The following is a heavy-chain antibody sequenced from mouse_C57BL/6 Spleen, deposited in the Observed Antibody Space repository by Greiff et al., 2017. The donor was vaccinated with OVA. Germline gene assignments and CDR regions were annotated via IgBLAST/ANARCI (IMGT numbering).Heavy chain of an antibody. CDR1: GFSFNTYA. V-gene: IGHV10-1*01. J-gene: IGHJ3*01. D-gene: IGHD2-3*01. Sequence: EVKLVESGGGLVQPKGSLKLSCAASGFSFNTYAMNWVRQAPGKGLEWVARIRSKSNNYATYYADSVKDRFTISRDNSESMLYLQLHNLKTEDTAMYYCVRAGYYVPFAYWGQGTLVTVSA. CDR3: VRAGYYVPFAY. CDR2: IRSKSNNYAT.